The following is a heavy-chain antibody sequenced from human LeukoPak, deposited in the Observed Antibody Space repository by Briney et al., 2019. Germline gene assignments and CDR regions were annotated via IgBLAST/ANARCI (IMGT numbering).Heavy chain of an antibody. J-gene: IGHJ5*02. Sequence: ASVKVSCKASGGTFSSYAISWVRQAPGQGLEWMGWISGYNGNTNYAEKLRGRVTMTTDTSTSTVYMELRSLRSDDTAVYYCARDSLYYGSGSYLGFDPWGQGTLVTVSS. CDR3: ARDSLYYGSGSYLGFDP. V-gene: IGHV1-18*01. D-gene: IGHD3-10*01. CDR1: GGTFSSYA. CDR2: ISGYNGNT.